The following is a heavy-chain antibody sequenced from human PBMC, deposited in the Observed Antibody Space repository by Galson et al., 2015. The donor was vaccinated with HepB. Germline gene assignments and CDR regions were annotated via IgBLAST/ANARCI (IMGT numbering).Heavy chain of an antibody. J-gene: IGHJ4*02. D-gene: IGHD3-22*01. Sequence: SLRLSCAASGFTFSSYAMSWVRQAPGKGLEWVSCITDSGDSTYYADSVRGRFTISRDNSKNTLYLQMNSLRAEDTAVYYCARDSYYYDSSGYLYWGQGTLVTVSS. CDR1: GFTFSSYA. V-gene: IGHV3-23*01. CDR3: ARDSYYYDSSGYLY. CDR2: ITDSGDST.